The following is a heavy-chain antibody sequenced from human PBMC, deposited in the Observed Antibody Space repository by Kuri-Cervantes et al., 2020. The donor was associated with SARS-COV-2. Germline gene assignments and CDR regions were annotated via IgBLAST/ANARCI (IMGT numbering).Heavy chain of an antibody. J-gene: IGHJ4*02. CDR2: ISGYGGST. V-gene: IGHV3-23*01. Sequence: LSLTCAASGFTFSNYGMTWVRQAPGRGLEWVSAISGYGGSTLYADSVKGRFTVSRDNTKNSLYLQMDSLTAEDTAVYYCARYCTSISCESAIDFWGQGTLVTVSS. CDR3: ARYCTSISCESAIDF. CDR1: GFTFSNYG. D-gene: IGHD2-2*01.